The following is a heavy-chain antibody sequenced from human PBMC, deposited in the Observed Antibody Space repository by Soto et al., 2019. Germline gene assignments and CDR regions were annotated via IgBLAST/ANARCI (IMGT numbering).Heavy chain of an antibody. CDR3: AKNYYFDC. J-gene: IGHJ4*02. Sequence: EVQLLESGGGLVQPGGSLRLSCTASGFTFSSFAMSWVRQAPGKGLEWVSSINIVGGATNFADSVKGRFTISRDDSKNTLYLQMNSLRAEDTAVYYCAKNYYFDCWGQGTRVTVSS. CDR1: GFTFSSFA. CDR2: INIVGGAT. V-gene: IGHV3-23*01.